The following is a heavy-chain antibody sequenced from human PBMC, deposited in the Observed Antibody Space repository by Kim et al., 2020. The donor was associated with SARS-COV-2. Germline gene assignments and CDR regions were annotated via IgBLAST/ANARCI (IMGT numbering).Heavy chain of an antibody. J-gene: IGHJ5*02. CDR1: GGSISSGGYY. Sequence: SETLSLTCTVSGGSISSGGYYWSWIRQHPGKGLEWIGYIYYSGSTYYNPSLKSRVTISVDTSKNQFSLKLSSVTAADTAVYYCARVRMVRGVITTPGWFDPWGQGTLVTVSS. CDR2: IYYSGST. V-gene: IGHV4-31*03. D-gene: IGHD3-10*01. CDR3: ARVRMVRGVITTPGWFDP.